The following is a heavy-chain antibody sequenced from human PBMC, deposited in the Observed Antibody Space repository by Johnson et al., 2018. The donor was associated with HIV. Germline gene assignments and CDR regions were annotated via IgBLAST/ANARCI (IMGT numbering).Heavy chain of an antibody. J-gene: IGHJ3*02. CDR1: GFIFDDFG. CDR3: ARDSYLNDDAFDI. Sequence: VQLVESGGGVVRPGESLRLSCAASGFIFDDFGMNWVRHAPGKWLEWVSDVNWNGARTGYADSVKGRFTISRDNAKNSLYLQMNSLRAEDTALYYCARDSYLNDDAFDIWGQGTMVTVSS. V-gene: IGHV3-20*04. CDR2: VNWNGART. D-gene: IGHD1-1*01.